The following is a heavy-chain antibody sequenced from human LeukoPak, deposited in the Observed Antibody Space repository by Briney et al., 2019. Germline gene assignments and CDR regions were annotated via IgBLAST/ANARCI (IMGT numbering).Heavy chain of an antibody. D-gene: IGHD3-22*01. CDR3: AKSRSDYYDSSGYSGAFDI. CDR2: ISSNGGST. V-gene: IGHV3-64*01. CDR1: GFTFSSYS. Sequence: PGGSLRLSCAASGFTFSSYSMHWVRQAPGKGLEYVSAISSNGGSTYYANPVKGRFTISRDNSKNTLYLQMGSLRAEDMAVYYCAKSRSDYYDSSGYSGAFDIWGQGTMVTVSS. J-gene: IGHJ3*02.